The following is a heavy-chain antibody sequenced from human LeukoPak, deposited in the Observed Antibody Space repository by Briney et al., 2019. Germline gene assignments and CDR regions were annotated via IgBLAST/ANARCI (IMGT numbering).Heavy chain of an antibody. CDR2: ISGSGGST. V-gene: IGHV3-23*01. Sequence: GGSLRLSCAASGFTFSSYGMSWVRQAPGKGLEWVSAISGSGGSTYYADSVKGRFTISRDNSKNTLYLQMNSLRAEDTAVYYCAKDRALLYGDYTVGAFDIWGQGTMVTVSS. J-gene: IGHJ3*02. CDR1: GFTFSSYG. CDR3: AKDRALLYGDYTVGAFDI. D-gene: IGHD4-17*01.